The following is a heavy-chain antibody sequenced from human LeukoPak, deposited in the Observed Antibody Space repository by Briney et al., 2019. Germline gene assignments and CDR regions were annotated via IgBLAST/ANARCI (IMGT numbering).Heavy chain of an antibody. CDR2: ISTYNGNT. Sequence: ASVKVSCKTSGYTFTSYGISWVRQAPGQGLEWMGWISTYNGNTNYAQKFRGGVTMTTDTSTNTGYMELRSLSSDDTAVYFCARDQLRYYGSYGSDNYYSDMDFWGQGTTVTVSS. J-gene: IGHJ6*02. CDR3: ARDQLRYYGSYGSDNYYSDMDF. CDR1: GYTFTSYG. V-gene: IGHV1-18*01. D-gene: IGHD3-10*01.